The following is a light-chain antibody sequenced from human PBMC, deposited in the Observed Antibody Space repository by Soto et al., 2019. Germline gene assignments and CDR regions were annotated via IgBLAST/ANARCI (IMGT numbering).Light chain of an antibody. CDR1: QGISSW. J-gene: IGKJ4*01. Sequence: DIQMTQPPSSVSASVGDSVTITCRASQGISSWLAWYQQKPGKAPKLLIYAASGLLSGVPSRLSGSGSGTDFALTIGGLQHEDFATYYCQQVDSFPPTCGGGTRVDIK. V-gene: IGKV1-12*01. CDR3: QQVDSFPPT. CDR2: AAS.